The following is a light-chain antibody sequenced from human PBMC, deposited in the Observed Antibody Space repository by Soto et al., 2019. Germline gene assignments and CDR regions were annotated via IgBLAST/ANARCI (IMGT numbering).Light chain of an antibody. CDR2: DAS. CDR1: QSVSSY. Sequence: EIVLTQSPATLSLSPGERATLSCRASQSVSSYLAWYQQKPGQAPRLLISDASNRATGIPARFSGSGSGTDFTPTISSLEPEDFAVYDCQQRSNWLFTFGPGTKVDIK. V-gene: IGKV3-11*01. CDR3: QQRSNWLFT. J-gene: IGKJ3*01.